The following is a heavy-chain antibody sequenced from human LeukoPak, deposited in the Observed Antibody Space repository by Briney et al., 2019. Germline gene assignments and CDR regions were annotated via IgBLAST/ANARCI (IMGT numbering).Heavy chain of an antibody. V-gene: IGHV3-53*01. J-gene: IGHJ4*02. CDR3: ARDAEYSSSRFLDY. D-gene: IGHD6-6*01. Sequence: GGSLRLSCAASGFTVSSNYMSWVRQAPGKGLEWVSVIYSGGSTYYADSVKGRFTISRDNSKNSLYLQMNSLRAEDTAVYYCARDAEYSSSRFLDYWGQGTLVTVSS. CDR1: GFTVSSNY. CDR2: IYSGGST.